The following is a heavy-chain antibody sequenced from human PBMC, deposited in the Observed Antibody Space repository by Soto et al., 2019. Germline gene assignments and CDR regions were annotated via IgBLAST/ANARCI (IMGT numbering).Heavy chain of an antibody. CDR1: GFTFSSYA. CDR3: ARAWVEGYDSSGYSRPKIYYYYGMDV. CDR2: ISYDGSNK. D-gene: IGHD3-22*01. J-gene: IGHJ6*02. Sequence: GGSLRLSCAASGFTFSSYAMHWVRQAPGKGLEWVAVISYDGSNKYYADSVKGRFTISRDNSKNTLYLQMNSLRAEDTAVYYCARAWVEGYDSSGYSRPKIYYYYGMDVWGQGTTVTVSS. V-gene: IGHV3-30-3*01.